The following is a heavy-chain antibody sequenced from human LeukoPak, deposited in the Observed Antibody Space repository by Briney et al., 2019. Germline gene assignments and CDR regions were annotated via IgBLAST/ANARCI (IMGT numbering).Heavy chain of an antibody. CDR3: ARHDYDFWSGYHYYMDV. J-gene: IGHJ6*03. CDR1: GGTFSSYT. Sequence: SVKVSCKASGGTFSSYTISWVRQAPGQGLEWMGRIIPIFGIANYAQKFQGRVTITADKSTSTAYMELSSLRSEDTAVYYCARHDYDFWSGYHYYMDVWGKGTTVTVSS. CDR2: IIPIFGIA. D-gene: IGHD3-3*01. V-gene: IGHV1-69*02.